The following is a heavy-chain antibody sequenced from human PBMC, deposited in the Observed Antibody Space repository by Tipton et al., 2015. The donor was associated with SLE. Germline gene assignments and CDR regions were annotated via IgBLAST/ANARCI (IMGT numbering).Heavy chain of an antibody. CDR2: INTDGGKT. V-gene: IGHV3-74*01. CDR1: EFTFSIYW. D-gene: IGHD1-26*01. Sequence: SLRLSCAASEFTFSIYWMHWVRRAPGKGLVWVSRINTDGGKTAYAASVKGRFTISRDNSKNTLYLQMNSLRPEDTAVYYCARDVVGATEGLDYWGQGTLVTVSS. CDR3: ARDVVGATEGLDY. J-gene: IGHJ4*02.